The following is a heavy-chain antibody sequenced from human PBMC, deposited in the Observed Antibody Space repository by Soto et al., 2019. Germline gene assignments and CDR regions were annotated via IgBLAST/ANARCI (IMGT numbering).Heavy chain of an antibody. CDR2: INAGNGNT. D-gene: IGHD2-15*01. V-gene: IGHV1-3*01. Sequence: GASVKVSCKASGYTFTSYAMHWVRQAPGQRLEWMGWINAGNGNTKYSQKFQGRVTITRDTSASTAYMELSSLRSEDTAVYYCARDHRYCSGGSCYSWLVNPVDYWGQGALVTVSS. J-gene: IGHJ4*02. CDR1: GYTFTSYA. CDR3: ARDHRYCSGGSCYSWLVNPVDY.